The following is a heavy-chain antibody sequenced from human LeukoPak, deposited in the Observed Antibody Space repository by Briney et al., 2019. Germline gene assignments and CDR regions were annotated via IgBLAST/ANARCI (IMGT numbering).Heavy chain of an antibody. CDR3: ARVQLERVPDY. J-gene: IGHJ4*02. D-gene: IGHD1-1*01. Sequence: PGGSLRLSCAASGFTFSSYWMCWVRQAPGKGLEWVANIKQDGSEKYYVDSVKGRFTISRDNAKNSLYLQMNSLRAEDTAVYYCARVQLERVPDYWGQGTLVTVSS. CDR1: GFTFSSYW. V-gene: IGHV3-7*01. CDR2: IKQDGSEK.